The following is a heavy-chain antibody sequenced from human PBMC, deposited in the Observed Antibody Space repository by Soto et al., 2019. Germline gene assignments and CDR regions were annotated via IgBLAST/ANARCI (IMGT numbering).Heavy chain of an antibody. J-gene: IGHJ4*02. CDR1: GGSISSCDYY. V-gene: IGHV4-30-4*01. CDR2: IYYSGST. D-gene: IGHD2-15*01. CDR3: ARGLVVLGWIVQYYLDY. Sequence: PSETLSLTCTVSGGSISSCDYYWSWIRQPPGKGLEWIGYIYYSGSTYYNPSLKSRVTISVDTSKNQFSLKLSSVTAADTAVYYCARGLVVLGWIVQYYLDYWGQGNLVTSPQ.